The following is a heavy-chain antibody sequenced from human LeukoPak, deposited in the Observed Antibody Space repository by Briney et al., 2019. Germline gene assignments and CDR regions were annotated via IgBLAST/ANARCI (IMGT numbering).Heavy chain of an antibody. V-gene: IGHV3-30*18. D-gene: IGHD2-15*01. CDR1: GFTFSSYD. J-gene: IGHJ3*02. Sequence: LSGGSLRLSCAASGFTFSSYDMHWVRQAPGKGLEWVAIISSDGSVKYYGDSVKGRFTISRDNGKNTVYLEVNSLRVEDTALYYCAKAADNFDMWGQGTMVTVSS. CDR2: ISSDGSVK. CDR3: AKAADNFDM.